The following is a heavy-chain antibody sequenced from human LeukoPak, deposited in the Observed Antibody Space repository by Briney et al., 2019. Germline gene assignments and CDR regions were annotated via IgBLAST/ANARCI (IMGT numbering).Heavy chain of an antibody. J-gene: IGHJ4*02. CDR1: GGSISSSSYY. V-gene: IGHV4-39*07. D-gene: IGHD1-26*01. Sequence: SETLSLTCTVSGGSISSSSYYWGWIRQPPGKGLEWIGSIYYSGSTYYNPSLKSRVTISVDTSKNQFSLKLSSLTAADTAVYYCARDGSYFDYWGQGTLVTVSS. CDR3: ARDGSYFDY. CDR2: IYYSGST.